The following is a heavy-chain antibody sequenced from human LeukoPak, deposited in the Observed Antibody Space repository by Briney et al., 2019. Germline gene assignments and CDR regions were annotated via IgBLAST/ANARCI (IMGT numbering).Heavy chain of an antibody. CDR1: GGTFSSYA. CDR3: ASPIVVVPAANDALDI. D-gene: IGHD2-2*01. V-gene: IGHV1-69*04. J-gene: IGHJ3*02. Sequence: ASVKVSCKASGGTFSSYAISWVRQAPGQGLEWMGRIIPILGIANYAQKFQGRVTITADKSTSTAYMELSSLRSEDTAVYYCASPIVVVPAANDALDIWGQGTMVTVSS. CDR2: IIPILGIA.